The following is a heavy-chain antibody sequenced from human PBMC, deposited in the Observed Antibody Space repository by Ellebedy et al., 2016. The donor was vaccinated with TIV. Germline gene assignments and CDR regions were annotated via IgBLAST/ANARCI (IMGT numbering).Heavy chain of an antibody. CDR1: GYSFTSYW. Sequence: GESLKISCKGSGYSFTSYWIGWVRQMPGKGLEWMGILFPGDSDTRYSPSFQGQVTISADKSISTAYLQWSSLKASDTAMYYCARLGKTATRGGDYWGQGTLVTVSS. CDR2: LFPGDSDT. CDR3: ARLGKTATRGGDY. V-gene: IGHV5-51*01. D-gene: IGHD4-17*01. J-gene: IGHJ4*02.